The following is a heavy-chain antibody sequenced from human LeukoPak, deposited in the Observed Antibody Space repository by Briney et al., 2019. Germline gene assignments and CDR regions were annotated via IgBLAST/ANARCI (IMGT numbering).Heavy chain of an antibody. Sequence: PGGSLRLCCAASGFTFSSYAMSWVRQAPGKGLEWVSAISGSGGSTYYADSVKGRFTISRDNSKNTLYLQMNSLRAEDTAVYYCAKASHDYYYGMDVWGQGTTVTVSS. V-gene: IGHV3-23*01. CDR2: ISGSGGST. CDR1: GFTFSSYA. CDR3: AKASHDYYYGMDV. J-gene: IGHJ6*02.